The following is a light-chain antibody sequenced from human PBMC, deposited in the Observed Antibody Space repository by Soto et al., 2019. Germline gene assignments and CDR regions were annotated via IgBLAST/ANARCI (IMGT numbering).Light chain of an antibody. CDR1: QSVRSN. V-gene: IGKV3-20*01. CDR2: GAS. J-gene: IGKJ5*01. CDR3: QQYGSSPLT. Sequence: ELVITQSPSTLSVSPGERVTLSCRASQSVRSNLAWYQQKPGQAPRLLIYGASSRATGIPDRFSGSGSGTDFTLTISRLEPEDFAVYYCQQYGSSPLTFGQGTRLEIK.